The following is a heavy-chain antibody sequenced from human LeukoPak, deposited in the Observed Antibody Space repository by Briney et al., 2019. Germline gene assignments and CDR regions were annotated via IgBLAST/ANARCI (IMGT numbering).Heavy chain of an antibody. CDR1: GGSFSGYY. CDR3: ARGKLDY. CDR2: INHSGST. J-gene: IGHJ4*02. V-gene: IGHV4-34*01. Sequence: PSETLSLTCAVYGGSFSGYYWCWIRQPPGKGLEWTGEINHSGSTNYNPSLKSRVTISVDTSKNQFSLKLSSVTAADTAVYYCARGKLDYWGQGTLVTASS.